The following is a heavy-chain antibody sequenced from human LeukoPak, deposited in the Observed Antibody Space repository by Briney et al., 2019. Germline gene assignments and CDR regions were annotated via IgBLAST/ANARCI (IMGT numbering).Heavy chain of an antibody. D-gene: IGHD6-13*01. CDR1: SGCISGYY. V-gene: IGHV4-59*08. CDR3: CSSPSTLNWFDP. CDR2: IYYGGSA. J-gene: IGHJ5*02. Sequence: SETLSLTCTVFSGCISGYYWSWIRQHPGKGLEWIGYIYYGGSARYNPSLMSRVTISVDPSKNQFSLKLSSVTAADTAVYYCCSSPSTLNWFDPWGQGSLVTVSS.